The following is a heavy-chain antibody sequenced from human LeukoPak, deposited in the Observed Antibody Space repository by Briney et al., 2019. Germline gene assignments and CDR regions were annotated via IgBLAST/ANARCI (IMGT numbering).Heavy chain of an antibody. J-gene: IGHJ4*02. CDR3: ARGLGPHYYCSSTSCYTYFDY. CDR2: INHSGST. V-gene: IGHV4-34*01. D-gene: IGHD2-2*02. CDR1: GGSISSYY. Sequence: SETLSLTCTVSGGSISSYYWSWIRQPPGKGLEWIGEINHSGSTNYNPSLKSRVTISVDTSKNQFSLKLSSVTAADTAVYYCARGLGPHYYCSSTSCYTYFDYWGQGTLVTVSS.